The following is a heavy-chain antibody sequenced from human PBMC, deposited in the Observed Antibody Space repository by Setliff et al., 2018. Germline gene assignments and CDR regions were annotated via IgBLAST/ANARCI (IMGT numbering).Heavy chain of an antibody. Sequence: SSETLSLTCTVSGDSISTYYWSWIRRPAGKGLEWIGRVFVDGTTNYSPSLRSRVTISSDTSKNQFSLQLSSVTATDTAVYYCARGKIFYVGDSHYFDIWGQGTLVTVSS. D-gene: IGHD4-17*01. CDR2: VFVDGTT. J-gene: IGHJ4*02. CDR1: GDSISTYY. V-gene: IGHV4-4*07. CDR3: ARGKIFYVGDSHYFDI.